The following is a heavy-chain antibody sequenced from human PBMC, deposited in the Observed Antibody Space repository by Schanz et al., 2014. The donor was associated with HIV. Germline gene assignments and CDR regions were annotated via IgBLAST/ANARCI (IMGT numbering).Heavy chain of an antibody. J-gene: IGHJ6*02. Sequence: EVQQVLESGGGLVQPGGSLRLSCAASGISLTNNAMTWVRQAPGKGLEWVSDIRAAGDTYYGDSVKGRFTISRDNAKNSLYLQMSSLRAEDTAVYYCARDSYYDRSRYSGYYYYGMDVWGQGTLVTVSS. CDR1: GISLTNNA. CDR3: ARDSYYDRSRYSGYYYYGMDV. D-gene: IGHD3-9*01. CDR2: IRAAGDT. V-gene: IGHV3-23*01.